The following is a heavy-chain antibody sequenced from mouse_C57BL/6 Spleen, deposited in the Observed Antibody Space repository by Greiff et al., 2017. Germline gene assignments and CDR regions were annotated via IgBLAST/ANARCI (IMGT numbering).Heavy chain of an antibody. CDR1: GYTFTSYW. CDR3: ARYTVVFDYYAMDY. V-gene: IGHV1-64*01. CDR2: IHPNSGST. D-gene: IGHD1-1*01. Sequence: QVQLQQPGAELVKPGASVKLSCKASGYTFTSYWMHWVKQRPGQGLEWIGMIHPNSGSTNYNEKFKSKATLTVDKSSSTAYMQLSSLTSEDSAVYYCARYTVVFDYYAMDYWGQGTSVTVSS. J-gene: IGHJ4*01.